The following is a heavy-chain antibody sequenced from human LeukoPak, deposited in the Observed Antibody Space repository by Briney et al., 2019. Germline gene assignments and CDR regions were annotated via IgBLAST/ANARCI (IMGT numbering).Heavy chain of an antibody. J-gene: IGHJ4*02. Sequence: KPSETLSLTCTVSGGSISSDSYYWSWIRQSAGKGLEWIGRIYASGSTNYNPSLKSRVTISLDTSKNQFSLKLSSVTAADTAVYYCARRTYLYYDYWGQGTLVTVSS. V-gene: IGHV4-61*02. CDR3: ARRTYLYYDY. D-gene: IGHD3-16*02. CDR1: GGSISSDSYY. CDR2: IYASGST.